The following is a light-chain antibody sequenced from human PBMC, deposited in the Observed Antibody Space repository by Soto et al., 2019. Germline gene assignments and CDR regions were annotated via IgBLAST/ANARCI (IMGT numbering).Light chain of an antibody. CDR2: AAS. Sequence: EIVMTQSPDSLALPLGDSATITFNRSRSVLYKSNNKNHLAWYQQKPGKAPKLLIYAASSLQSGVPSRFSASGSGTEFTLTISSLQPDDFATYYCQQYNSYSWTFGQGTKVDIK. CDR1: RSVLYKSNNKNH. CDR3: QQYNSYSWT. V-gene: IGKV1-5*01. J-gene: IGKJ1*01.